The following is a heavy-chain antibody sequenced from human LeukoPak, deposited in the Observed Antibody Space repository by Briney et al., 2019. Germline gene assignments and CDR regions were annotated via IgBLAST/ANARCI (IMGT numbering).Heavy chain of an antibody. D-gene: IGHD3-3*01. V-gene: IGHV3-33*06. CDR3: VKDVLRFLKWSGGYDY. J-gene: IGHJ4*02. Sequence: SGGSLRLSCAASGFTVRDYGMHWVRQAPGKWLEWVAVIYDDGTTQHYADSVKGRFTISRDNSKNTLWLQMNSLRAEDTAVYYCVKDVLRFLKWSGGYDYWGQGSLVTVSS. CDR1: GFTVRDYG. CDR2: IYDDGTTQ.